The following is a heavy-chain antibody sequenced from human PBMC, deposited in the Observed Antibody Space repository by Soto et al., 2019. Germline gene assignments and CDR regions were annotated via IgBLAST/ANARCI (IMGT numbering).Heavy chain of an antibody. CDR3: ARDDILTGIEGDY. CDR2: INPSGGST. D-gene: IGHD3-9*01. V-gene: IGHV1-46*03. Sequence: ASVKVSCKASGYTFTSYYMHWVRQAPGQGLEWIGIINPSGGSTSYAQKFQGRVTMTRDTSTSTVYMELSSLRSVDMAVYYCARDDILTGIEGDYWGQGNLVTVSS. J-gene: IGHJ4*02. CDR1: GYTFTSYY.